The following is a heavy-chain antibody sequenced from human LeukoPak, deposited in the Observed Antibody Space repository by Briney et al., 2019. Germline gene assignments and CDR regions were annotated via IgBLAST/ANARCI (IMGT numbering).Heavy chain of an antibody. CDR3: ARVIGYSGYDAFDY. D-gene: IGHD5-12*01. CDR1: GGSISSYY. CDR2: IYYSGST. V-gene: IGHV4-59*01. Sequence: PSETLSLTCTVSGGSISSYYWSWIQQPPGKGLEWIGYIYYSGSTNYNPSLKSRVTISVDTSKNQFSLKLSSVTAADTAVYYCARVIGYSGYDAFDYWGQGTLVTVSS. J-gene: IGHJ4*02.